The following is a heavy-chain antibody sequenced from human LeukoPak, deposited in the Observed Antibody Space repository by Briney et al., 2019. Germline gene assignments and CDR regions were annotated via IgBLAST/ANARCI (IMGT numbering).Heavy chain of an antibody. J-gene: IGHJ3*02. Sequence: GGSLRLSCAASGFTFSSYSMSWVRQAPGKGLEWVSVIYSGGSTYYADSVKGRFTISRDNSKNTLYLQMNSLRAEDTAVYYCARGSSSWYRSRSAFDIWGQGTMVTVSS. CDR2: IYSGGST. CDR1: GFTFSSYS. CDR3: ARGSSSWYRSRSAFDI. D-gene: IGHD6-13*01. V-gene: IGHV3-53*01.